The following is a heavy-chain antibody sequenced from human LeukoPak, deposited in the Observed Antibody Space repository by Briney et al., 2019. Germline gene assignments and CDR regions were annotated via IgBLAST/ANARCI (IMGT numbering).Heavy chain of an antibody. J-gene: IGHJ5*02. CDR2: IYHSGST. CDR3: ARVDIEYSSSSTAINWFDP. Sequence: SETLSLTCTVSGGSISSYYWSWIRQPPGKGLEWIGYIYHSGSTFYNPSLRSRVTVSVDTSKNQFSLKLRYVTAADTAVYYCARVDIEYSSSSTAINWFDPWGQGTLVTVSS. CDR1: GGSISSYY. D-gene: IGHD6-6*01. V-gene: IGHV4-59*12.